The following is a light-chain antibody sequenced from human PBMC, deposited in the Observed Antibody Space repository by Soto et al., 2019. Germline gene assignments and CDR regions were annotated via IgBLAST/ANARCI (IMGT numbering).Light chain of an antibody. V-gene: IGKV3-20*01. Sequence: VLTQSPGSLSLYPGDRATLSCRASQSFSARYLAWYQQKNGQAPRLLIYGASNRATGIPDRFSGGGSGTDFTLTSSRLEPEEFAVYYCQQYGTSPLTFGGGTKVEIK. CDR3: QQYGTSPLT. CDR2: GAS. J-gene: IGKJ4*01. CDR1: QSFSARY.